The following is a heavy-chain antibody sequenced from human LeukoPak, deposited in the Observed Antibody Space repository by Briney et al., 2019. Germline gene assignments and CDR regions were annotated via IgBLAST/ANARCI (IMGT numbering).Heavy chain of an antibody. D-gene: IGHD3-10*01. Sequence: PGGSLRLSCAASGFTFSTYWMTWVRQAPGKGLEWVANIKQDGSEKYYVDSVKGRFTISRDNAKSSLYLQMNSLRAEDTAVYYCARKSNYGLLWGHGTLVTVSS. J-gene: IGHJ4*01. CDR1: GFTFSTYW. CDR3: ARKSNYGLL. V-gene: IGHV3-7*05. CDR2: IKQDGSEK.